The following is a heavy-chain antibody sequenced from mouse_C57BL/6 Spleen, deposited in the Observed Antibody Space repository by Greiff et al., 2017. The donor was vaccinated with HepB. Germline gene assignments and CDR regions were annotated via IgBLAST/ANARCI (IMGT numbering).Heavy chain of an antibody. D-gene: IGHD1-1*01. V-gene: IGHV3-6*01. CDR3: ARGTYYYGSSYGDFDV. CDR2: ISYDGSN. CDR1: GYSITSGYY. J-gene: IGHJ1*03. Sequence: VQLQQSGPGLVKPSQSLSLTCSVTGYSITSGYYWNWIRQFPGNKLEWMGYISYDGSNNYNPSLKNRISITRDTSKNQFFLKLNSVTTEDTATYYCARGTYYYGSSYGDFDVWGTGTTVTVSS.